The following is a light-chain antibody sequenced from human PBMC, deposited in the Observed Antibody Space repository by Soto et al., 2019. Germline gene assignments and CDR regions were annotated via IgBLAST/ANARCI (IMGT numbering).Light chain of an antibody. V-gene: IGLV2-14*01. CDR2: EVS. CDR1: SSDVGGYNY. J-gene: IGLJ3*02. Sequence: QSALTQPASWSGSPGQSITISCTGTSSDVGGYNYVSWYQQHPGKAPKLMIYEVSNRPSGVSNRFSGSKSGNTASLTISGLQAEDEADYYCSSYTSSSTLGVFGGGTKVTVL. CDR3: SSYTSSSTLGV.